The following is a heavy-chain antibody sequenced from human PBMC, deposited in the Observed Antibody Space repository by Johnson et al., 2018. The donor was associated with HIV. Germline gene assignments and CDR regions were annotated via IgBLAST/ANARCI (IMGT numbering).Heavy chain of an antibody. CDR1: GFTFSSYT. CDR3: ASGGWLEGAFDI. V-gene: IGHV3-64*01. J-gene: IGHJ3*02. Sequence: VQLVESGGILVQPGGSLRLSCAASGFTFSSYTMHWVRQAPGKGLEYVSSISTNGGRTPYANSVKGRFTISRDNSKNTLYLQMNSLRAEDTAVYYCASGGWLEGAFDIWGQGTMVTVSS. CDR2: ISTNGGRT. D-gene: IGHD6-19*01.